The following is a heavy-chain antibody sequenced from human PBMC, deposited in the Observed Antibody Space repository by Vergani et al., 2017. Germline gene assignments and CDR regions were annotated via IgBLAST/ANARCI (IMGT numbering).Heavy chain of an antibody. V-gene: IGHV6-1*01. CDR3: AKSGGDDSSGYYYVRQPGGAFDI. Sequence: QVQLQQSGPGLVKPSQTLSLTCAISGDSVSSNSAAWNWIRQSPSRGLEWLGRTYYRSKWYNDYAVSVKSRITINPDTSKNQFSLQLNSVTPEDTAVYYCAKSGGDDSSGYYYVRQPGGAFDIWGQGTMVTVSS. CDR1: GDSVSSNSAA. CDR2: TYYRSKWYN. J-gene: IGHJ3*02. D-gene: IGHD3-22*01.